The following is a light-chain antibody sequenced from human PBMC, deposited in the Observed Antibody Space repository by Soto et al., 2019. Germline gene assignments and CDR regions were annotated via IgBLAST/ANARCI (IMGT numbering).Light chain of an antibody. J-gene: IGKJ4*01. CDR3: QQYDNYPLT. Sequence: DIQMTQSPSSLSASVGDRVTITCRASQSVRSWLAWYQQKPGRPPKFLIYDASSLESGVPSRFSGSGSGTEFTLTISNLQPDDFETYYCQQYDNYPLTFGGGTKVDI. CDR1: QSVRSW. CDR2: DAS. V-gene: IGKV1-5*01.